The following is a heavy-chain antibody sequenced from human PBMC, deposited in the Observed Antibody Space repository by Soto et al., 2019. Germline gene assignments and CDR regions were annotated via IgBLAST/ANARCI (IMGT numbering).Heavy chain of an antibody. V-gene: IGHV3-7*02. CDR2: IRQDAGEK. CDR1: GFTFSTYW. Sequence: GGSLRLSCAASGFTFSTYWMSWVRQAPGKGLEWVADIRQDAGEKFYVDSVKGRFTISRDNSKNTLYLQMNSLRAEDTAVYYCARGPLSKNYYYYYMDVWGKGTTVTVSS. J-gene: IGHJ6*03. CDR3: ARGPLSKNYYYYYMDV.